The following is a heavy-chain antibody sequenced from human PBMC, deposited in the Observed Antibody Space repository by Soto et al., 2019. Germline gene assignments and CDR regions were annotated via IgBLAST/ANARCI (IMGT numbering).Heavy chain of an antibody. D-gene: IGHD2-2*02. CDR3: ESETYCSSTSCYIRSFIPFYSSDGMDV. J-gene: IGHJ6*02. V-gene: IGHV3-30-3*01. Sequence: QVQLVESGGGVVQPGRSLRLSCAASGFTFSSYAMHWVRQAPGKGLEWVAVISYDGSNKYYADSVKGRFTISRDNSNNTRYLKMNSLRSEDTALYYSESETYCSSTSCYIRSFIPFYSSDGMDVWGQGTTVTVSS. CDR1: GFTFSSYA. CDR2: ISYDGSNK.